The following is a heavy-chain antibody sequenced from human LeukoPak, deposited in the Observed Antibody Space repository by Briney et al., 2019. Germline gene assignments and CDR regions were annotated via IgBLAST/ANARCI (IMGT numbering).Heavy chain of an antibody. CDR2: ISDSGGST. D-gene: IGHD3-22*01. CDR3: AKRGVVIRVILVGFHKEAYYFDS. J-gene: IGHJ4*02. CDR1: GITLSNYG. V-gene: IGHV3-23*01. Sequence: GGSLRLSCAVSGITLSNYGMGWVRQAPGRGLEWVAGISDSGGSTNYADSVKGRFTISRDNPKNTLYLQMNSLRAEDTAVYFCAKRGVVIRVILVGFHKEAYYFDSWGQGTLVTVSS.